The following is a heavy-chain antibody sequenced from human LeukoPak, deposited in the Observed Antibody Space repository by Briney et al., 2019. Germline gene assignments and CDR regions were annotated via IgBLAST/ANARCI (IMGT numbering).Heavy chain of an antibody. J-gene: IGHJ4*02. CDR1: AFRFNIYG. CDR2: IWYDGSDK. V-gene: IGHV3-33*01. Sequence: GGSLRLSCAASAFRFNIYGMHWVRQAPGKGLEWVAVIWYDGSDKYYADSVKGRFTISRDNSMNTLYLEMNSLRAEDTAVYYCARDQGPVGSYFDYWGQGTLVTVSS. D-gene: IGHD3-10*01. CDR3: ARDQGPVGSYFDY.